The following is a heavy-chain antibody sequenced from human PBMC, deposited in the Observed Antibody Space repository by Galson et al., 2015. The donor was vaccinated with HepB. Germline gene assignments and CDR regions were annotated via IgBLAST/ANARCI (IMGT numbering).Heavy chain of an antibody. V-gene: IGHV3-9*01. CDR1: GFTFDDYA. CDR2: ISWNSGRV. D-gene: IGHD3/OR15-3a*01. Sequence: SLRLSCATSGFTFDDYAMHWVRQAPGKGLEWVSGISWNSGRVGYVDSVKGRFTISRDNAKKSLYLQMNSLRAEDTALYYCAKEPLDPDLWVPGTL. CDR3: AKEPLDPDL. J-gene: IGHJ2*01.